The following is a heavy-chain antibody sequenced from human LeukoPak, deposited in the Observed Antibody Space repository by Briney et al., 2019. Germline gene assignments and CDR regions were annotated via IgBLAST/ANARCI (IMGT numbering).Heavy chain of an antibody. CDR3: ARHNPYSSGWYCFDD. J-gene: IGHJ4*02. D-gene: IGHD6-13*01. Sequence: GGSLRLSCAASGFSFSSYWMSWVRQAPGKGLEWVANIKQDGSEKYYVDSVKGRFTISRGNAKNSLYLQMKSLRAEVTAVCYCARHNPYSSGWYCFDDWGQGTLVTVSS. CDR1: GFSFSSYW. V-gene: IGHV3-7*02. CDR2: IKQDGSEK.